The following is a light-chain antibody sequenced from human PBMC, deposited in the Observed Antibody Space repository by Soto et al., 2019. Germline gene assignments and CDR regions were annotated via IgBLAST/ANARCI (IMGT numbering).Light chain of an antibody. CDR3: QQYGSSPKA. Sequence: ELVLTQSPGTLSLSPGESAALSCRASQPVSSNFLAWYQQKPGQAPRLLIYGASSRATGIPDRFSGSGSGTDFTLTISRLEPEDFAVYYCQQYGSSPKAFGPGTKVDIK. V-gene: IGKV3-20*01. CDR2: GAS. J-gene: IGKJ3*01. CDR1: QPVSSNF.